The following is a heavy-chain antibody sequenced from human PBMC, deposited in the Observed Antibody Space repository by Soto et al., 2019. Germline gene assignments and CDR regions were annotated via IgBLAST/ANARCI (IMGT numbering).Heavy chain of an antibody. D-gene: IGHD2-21*01. V-gene: IGHV3-48*03. Sequence: EVQLVESGGGLVQPGGSLRLSCAVSGFTFSNYEWNWVRQAPGKGLEWISYIDTSGDAMFYADSVKGRFAVSRDNTMNSLYLQKNSLRAEDTAAYYCARESIGCGGDCLDYWGQGTLVTVSS. CDR2: IDTSGDAM. J-gene: IGHJ4*02. CDR3: ARESIGCGGDCLDY. CDR1: GFTFSNYE.